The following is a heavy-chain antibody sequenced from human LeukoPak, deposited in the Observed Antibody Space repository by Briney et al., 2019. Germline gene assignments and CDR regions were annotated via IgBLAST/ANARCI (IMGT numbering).Heavy chain of an antibody. CDR3: ARGASSGWYDYYYYGMDV. Sequence: AAVKVSSKASGYTFTGYYMHWVRQAPGQGLEWMGWINPNSGGTNYAQKFQGRVTMTRDTSISTAYMELSRLRSDDTAVYYCARGASSGWYDYYYYGMDVWGQGTTVTVSS. CDR1: GYTFTGYY. CDR2: INPNSGGT. V-gene: IGHV1-2*02. J-gene: IGHJ6*02. D-gene: IGHD6-19*01.